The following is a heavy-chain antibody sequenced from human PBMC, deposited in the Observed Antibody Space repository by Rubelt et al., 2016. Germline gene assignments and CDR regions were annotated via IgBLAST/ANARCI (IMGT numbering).Heavy chain of an antibody. Sequence: QVQLVESGGGVVQPGRSLRLSCAASGFTFSSYAMHWVRQAPGKGLEWVAVISYDGSNKCYADSVKGRFTISGDNSKNTLYLQMNSLRAEDTAVYYCAREGVAAGDYWGQGTLVTVSS. CDR1: GFTFSSYA. J-gene: IGHJ4*02. CDR3: AREGVAAGDY. D-gene: IGHD6-13*01. CDR2: ISYDGSNK. V-gene: IGHV3-30*04.